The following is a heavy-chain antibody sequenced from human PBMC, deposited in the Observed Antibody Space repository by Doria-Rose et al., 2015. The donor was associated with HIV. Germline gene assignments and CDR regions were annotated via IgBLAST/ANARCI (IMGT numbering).Heavy chain of an antibody. CDR3: AKQAVNWFDP. J-gene: IGHJ5*02. Sequence: QVQLQESGPGLVKPSETLSLTCTVSGDSVASGTPYWDWIRQTPGKGLEWIGTIYYSGTTYYNPSLRGRVTISYHASKNQYPLRLISVTAADTGVYYCAKQAVNWFDPWGQGTLVTVSS. CDR1: GDSVASGTPY. D-gene: IGHD6-25*01. V-gene: IGHV4-39*01. CDR2: IYYSGTT.